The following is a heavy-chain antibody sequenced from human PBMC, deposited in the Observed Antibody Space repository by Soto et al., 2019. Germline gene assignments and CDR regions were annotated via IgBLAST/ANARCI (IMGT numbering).Heavy chain of an antibody. J-gene: IGHJ6*02. D-gene: IGHD2-21*02. Sequence: QVQLQESGPGLVKPSETLSLTCTVSGGSISRYYWSWIRQPPGKGLEWIGYMYNTGSTVYNPSFQGRVTISVDTSKNHFSLKLNSVTAADTAVYYCARDLWGYCGTDCYPLDVWGQGTTVTVSS. V-gene: IGHV4-59*01. CDR3: ARDLWGYCGTDCYPLDV. CDR1: GGSISRYY. CDR2: MYNTGST.